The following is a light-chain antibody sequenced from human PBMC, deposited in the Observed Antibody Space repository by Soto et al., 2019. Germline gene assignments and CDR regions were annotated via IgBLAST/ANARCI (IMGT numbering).Light chain of an antibody. V-gene: IGLV1-40*01. J-gene: IGLJ2*01. CDR3: QSYDYSLSSPL. CDR2: ANN. Sequence: QSVLTQSPSVSGAPGQRVTISFTGTSSNIGAGYDVHWYHHLPGTVPKLLIYANNNRPSGVPDRFSGSKSGTSASLAITGLQAEDEADYYCQSYDYSLSSPLFGGGTKLTVL. CDR1: SSNIGAGYD.